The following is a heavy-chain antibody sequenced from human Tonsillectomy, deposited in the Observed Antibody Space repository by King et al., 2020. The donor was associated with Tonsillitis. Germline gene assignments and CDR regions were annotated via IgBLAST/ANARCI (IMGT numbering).Heavy chain of an antibody. D-gene: IGHD3-3*01. CDR2: IGTAGDT. CDR1: GFTFSSYD. CDR3: ARSITIFGVVRGRYFDL. Sequence: DVQLVESGGGLVQPGGSLRLSCAASGFTFSSYDMHWVRQATGKGLEWVSAIGTAGDTYYPGSVKGRFTISRENAKNSLYLQMNSLRAGDTAVYYCARSITIFGVVRGRYFDLWGRGTLVTVSS. V-gene: IGHV3-13*04. J-gene: IGHJ2*01.